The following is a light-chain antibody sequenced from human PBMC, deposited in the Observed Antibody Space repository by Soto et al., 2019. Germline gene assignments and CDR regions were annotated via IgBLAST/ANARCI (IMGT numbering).Light chain of an antibody. CDR1: EDIDTS. J-gene: IGKJ1*01. CDR2: GAS. Sequence: DIQMTQSPSTLSVSLGDRITITCRASEDIDTSLAWFQQRPGKAPKVLIAGASGLMNGVPSTFSGSGSGTEFALTIRSVQPDDFATYFCQHYDTFSWTFXQGTKVDIK. V-gene: IGKV1-5*01. CDR3: QHYDTFSWT.